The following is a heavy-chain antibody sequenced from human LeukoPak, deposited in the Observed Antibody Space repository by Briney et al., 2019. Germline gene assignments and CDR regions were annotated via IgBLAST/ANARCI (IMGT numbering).Heavy chain of an antibody. CDR1: GYSLIDLS. J-gene: IGHJ4*02. D-gene: IGHD4-23*01. Sequence: VASVKLSCKVSGYSLIDLSMYWVRQAPGKGLEWMGGFDPDDGETTYAQRFQGRVTITEDTSTDTAYMELTNLRSDDTAVYYCAADTQKTVVPSTDHWGQGTLVTVSS. V-gene: IGHV1-24*01. CDR2: FDPDDGET. CDR3: AADTQKTVVPSTDH.